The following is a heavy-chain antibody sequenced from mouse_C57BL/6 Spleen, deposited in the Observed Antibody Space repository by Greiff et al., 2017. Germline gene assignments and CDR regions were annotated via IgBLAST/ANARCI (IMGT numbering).Heavy chain of an antibody. V-gene: IGHV1-39*01. Sequence: VQLQQSGPELVKPGASVKLSCKASGYSFTSYNMNWVNQSNGKSLEWIGVINPNDGTTSYNQKFKGKATLTVDQSSSTAYMQLNSLTSEDSAVYYCARWMVTIAMDYWGQGTSVTVSS. CDR2: INPNDGTT. CDR1: GYSFTSYN. J-gene: IGHJ4*01. D-gene: IGHD2-2*01. CDR3: ARWMVTIAMDY.